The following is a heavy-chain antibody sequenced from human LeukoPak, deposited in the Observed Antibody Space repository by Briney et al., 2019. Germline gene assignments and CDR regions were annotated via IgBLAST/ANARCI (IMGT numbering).Heavy chain of an antibody. CDR1: GYTFTGYY. J-gene: IGHJ3*02. D-gene: IGHD5-18*01. CDR3: ASPAVDTAMGDAFDI. CDR2: ISAYNGNT. V-gene: IGHV1-18*04. Sequence: WASVKVSCKASGYTFTGYYMHWVRQAPGQGLEWMGWISAYNGNTNYAQKLQGRVTMTTDTSTSTAYMELRSLRSDDTAVYYCASPAVDTAMGDAFDIWGQGTMVTVSS.